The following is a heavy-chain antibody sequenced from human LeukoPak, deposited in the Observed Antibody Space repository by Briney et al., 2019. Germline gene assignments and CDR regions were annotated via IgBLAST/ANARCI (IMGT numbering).Heavy chain of an antibody. D-gene: IGHD6-19*01. CDR3: ARDYSSGWYVY. V-gene: IGHV1-2*06. CDR2: INPYSGGS. J-gene: IGHJ4*02. CDR1: GYTSTDYY. Sequence: AASVKVSCKASGYTSTDYYMHWVRQAPGQGLEWMGRINPYSGGSNYAQKFQGRVTMTRDTSISTAYMELSRLKSDDTAVYYCARDYSSGWYVYWGQGTLVTVSS.